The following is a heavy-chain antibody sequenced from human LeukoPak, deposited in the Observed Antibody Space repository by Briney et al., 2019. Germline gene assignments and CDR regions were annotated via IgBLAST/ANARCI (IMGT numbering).Heavy chain of an antibody. Sequence: SVKVSCKASGFTFTSSAMQWVRQARGQRLEWIGWIVVGSGNTNYAQKFQERVTITRDMSTSTAYMELSSLRSEDTAVYYCAAGHLRSGAFDIRGQGTMVTVPS. J-gene: IGHJ3*02. CDR2: IVVGSGNT. V-gene: IGHV1-58*02. CDR1: GFTFTSSA. CDR3: AAGHLRSGAFDI.